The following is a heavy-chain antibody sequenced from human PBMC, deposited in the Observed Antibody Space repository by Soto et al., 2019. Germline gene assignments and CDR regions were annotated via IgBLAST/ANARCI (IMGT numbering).Heavy chain of an antibody. D-gene: IGHD3-16*01. CDR3: VKRTNSYENDGFPA. V-gene: IGHV3-23*01. Sequence: PGGSLRLSCAASGFTFSDSAMTWVRQAPGKGLEWVSVISGSGVSTYYADSVRGRFTISRDNSQNMVYLQMNSLRPEDTALYYCVKRTNSYENDGFPAWGQGTQVTVSS. CDR1: GFTFSDSA. CDR2: ISGSGVST. J-gene: IGHJ5*02.